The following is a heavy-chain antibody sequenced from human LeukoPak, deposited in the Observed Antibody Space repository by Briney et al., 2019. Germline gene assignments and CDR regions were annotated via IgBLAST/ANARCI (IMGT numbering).Heavy chain of an antibody. D-gene: IGHD3-22*01. CDR3: AGAYDSSGYDFDY. CDR1: GGTFISYA. V-gene: IGHV1-69*13. CDR2: IIPIFGTA. J-gene: IGHJ4*02. Sequence: ASVKVSCKASGGTFISYAINWVRQAPGQGLEWMGGIIPIFGTASYAQKFQGRVTITADESTSTAYMELSSLRSEDTAVYYCAGAYDSSGYDFDYWGQGTLVTVSS.